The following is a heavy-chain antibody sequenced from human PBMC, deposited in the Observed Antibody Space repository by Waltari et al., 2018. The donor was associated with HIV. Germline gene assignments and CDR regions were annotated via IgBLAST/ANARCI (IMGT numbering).Heavy chain of an antibody. CDR3: AREALYDSSGYYFDY. D-gene: IGHD3-22*01. J-gene: IGHJ4*02. CDR2: IKQDESEK. Sequence: EVQLVESGGGLIQPGGSLRLSCAASEFTFNNYCMSWARQAPGKGLEWVANIKQDESEKYYVDSVKGRFTISRDNAKNSLFLQMNSLRAEDTAVYYCAREALYDSSGYYFDYWGQGTLVTVSS. V-gene: IGHV3-7*01. CDR1: EFTFNNYC.